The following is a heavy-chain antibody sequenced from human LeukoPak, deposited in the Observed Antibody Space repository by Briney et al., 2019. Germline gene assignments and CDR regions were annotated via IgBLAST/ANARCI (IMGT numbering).Heavy chain of an antibody. V-gene: IGHV1-69*05. CDR3: ARDDGYYYYYYMDV. CDR2: IIPIVGTA. J-gene: IGHJ6*03. CDR1: GGTFGSYS. Sequence: SGKVACKASGGTFGSYSISWVRQAPGQGLEWMGRIIPIVGTANYAQKLQGRVTITTDESTRTAYMELSSLRSEDTPVYYCARDDGYYYYYYMDVWGKGTTVTVSS.